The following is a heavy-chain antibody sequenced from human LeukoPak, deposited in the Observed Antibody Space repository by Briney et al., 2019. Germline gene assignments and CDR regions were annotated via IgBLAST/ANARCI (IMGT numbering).Heavy chain of an antibody. J-gene: IGHJ4*02. CDR2: ISYDGSNK. CDR1: GFTFSSYG. Sequence: GGSLRLTCAASGFTFSSYGMHWVRQAPGKGLEWVAVISYDGSNKYYADSVKGRFTISRDNSKNTLYLQMNSLRAEDTAVYYCARDRRYYDSSGYFDYWGQGTLVTVSS. V-gene: IGHV3-30*03. D-gene: IGHD3-22*01. CDR3: ARDRRYYDSSGYFDY.